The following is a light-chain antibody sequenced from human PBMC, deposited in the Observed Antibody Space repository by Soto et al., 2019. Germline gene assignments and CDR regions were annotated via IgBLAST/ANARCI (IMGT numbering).Light chain of an antibody. CDR3: QQYGSSPWT. J-gene: IGKJ1*01. Sequence: ENVLTQSPGTLSLSPGERATLSCRASLSVNNNYVTWYQQRPGQPPRRLIYRASTRATGVPDRISGSGSGTDFTLTISRLEAADFAVYYCQQYGSSPWTFGHGTKVEVK. V-gene: IGKV3-20*01. CDR1: LSVNNNY. CDR2: RAS.